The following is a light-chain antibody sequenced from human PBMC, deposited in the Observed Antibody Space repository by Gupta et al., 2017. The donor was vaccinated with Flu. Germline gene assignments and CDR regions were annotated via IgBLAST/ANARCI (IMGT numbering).Light chain of an antibody. CDR2: EAT. CDR3: QHYKHYPYT. J-gene: IGKJ2*01. V-gene: IGKV1-5*03. Sequence: GDRVTITCRDSQNINYWVSWLQHTPEKPTNILFYEATSLKDGRPSRFSGGGSGTEFPLTISSLQPDFVATYYWQHYKHYPYTFGQGTKLEIK. CDR1: QNINYW.